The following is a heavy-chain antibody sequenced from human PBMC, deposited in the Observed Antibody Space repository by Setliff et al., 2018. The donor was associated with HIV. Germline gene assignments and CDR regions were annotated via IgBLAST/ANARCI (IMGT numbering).Heavy chain of an antibody. Sequence: SETLSLTCTVSGGSIRSGSYYWTWIRQPAGKGPEWIGHIYTNGYTNYNPFLKSRVTISLDTSKNQFSLKLTSVTASDTAVYYCRRGGAGEFWGQGTLVTVSS. J-gene: IGHJ4*02. CDR3: RRGGAGEF. CDR2: IYTNGYT. V-gene: IGHV4-61*09. D-gene: IGHD7-27*01. CDR1: GGSIRSGSYY.